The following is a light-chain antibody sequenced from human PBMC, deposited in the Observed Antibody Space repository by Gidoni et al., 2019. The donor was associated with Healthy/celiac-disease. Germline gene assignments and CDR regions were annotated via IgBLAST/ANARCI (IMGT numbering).Light chain of an antibody. J-gene: IGKJ5*01. CDR1: QSVNSN. Sequence: EIVMTQSPATLSVSPGERATLSCRASQSVNSNLAWYQQKPGQAPRLLIYGASTRATGIPARFSGSGSGTEFTLTISSLQSEDFAVYYCQQYNNWPRGITFGQGTRLEIK. CDR3: QQYNNWPRGIT. CDR2: GAS. V-gene: IGKV3-15*01.